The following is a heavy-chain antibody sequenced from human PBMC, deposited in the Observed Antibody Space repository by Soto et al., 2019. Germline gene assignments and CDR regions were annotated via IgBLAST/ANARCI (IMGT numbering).Heavy chain of an antibody. CDR1: GGTFSSYA. J-gene: IGHJ5*02. CDR2: IIPIFGKA. Sequence: QVQLVQSGAEVKKPGSSVKVSCKASGGTFSSYAITWVRQAPGQGLEWMGGIIPIFGKANYAQKFQARVRIAGDESTSTAYMELSSLRSEDTAVYYCARDRGPSSGYYPYWFDPWGQGTLVTVSS. CDR3: ARDRGPSSGYYPYWFDP. D-gene: IGHD3-22*01. V-gene: IGHV1-69*12.